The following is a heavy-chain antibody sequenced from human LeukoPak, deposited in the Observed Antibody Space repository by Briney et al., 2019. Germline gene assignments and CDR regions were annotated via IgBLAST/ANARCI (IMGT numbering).Heavy chain of an antibody. D-gene: IGHD5-24*01. Sequence: ASVKVSCKSSGGTFSSNAIIWVRQAPGQGLEWMGGIIPNSGGTNYAQKFQGRVTMTRDTSISTAYMELSRLRSDDTAVYFCATNTRDGDNFYFDYWGQGTLVTVSS. J-gene: IGHJ4*02. V-gene: IGHV1-2*02. CDR1: GGTFSSNA. CDR3: ATNTRDGDNFYFDY. CDR2: IIPNSGGT.